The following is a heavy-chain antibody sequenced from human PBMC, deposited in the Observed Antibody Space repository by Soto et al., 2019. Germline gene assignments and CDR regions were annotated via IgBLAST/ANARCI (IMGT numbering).Heavy chain of an antibody. Sequence: GESLKISCKGSGYSFTSYWIGWVRQMPGKGLECMGIIYPGDSDTRYSPSFQGQVTISADKSISTAYLQWSSLKASDTAMYYCARTAAADKYYYGMDVWGQGTTVTVSS. CDR1: GYSFTSYW. CDR2: IYPGDSDT. CDR3: ARTAAADKYYYGMDV. J-gene: IGHJ6*02. V-gene: IGHV5-51*01. D-gene: IGHD6-13*01.